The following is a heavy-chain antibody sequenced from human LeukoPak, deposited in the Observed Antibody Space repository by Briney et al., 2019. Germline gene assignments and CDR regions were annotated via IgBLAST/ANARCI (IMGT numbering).Heavy chain of an antibody. D-gene: IGHD6-13*01. CDR1: GFTFSNYW. CDR3: ARWQPGFDP. V-gene: IGHV3-7*01. Sequence: GGSLRLSCAASGFTFSNYWMSWVRQAPGKGLEWVANIKQDGSEKYYVDSVEGRFAISRDNAQNSLYLQMDSLRVEDTAMYYCARWQPGFDPWGQGTLVTVSS. J-gene: IGHJ5*02. CDR2: IKQDGSEK.